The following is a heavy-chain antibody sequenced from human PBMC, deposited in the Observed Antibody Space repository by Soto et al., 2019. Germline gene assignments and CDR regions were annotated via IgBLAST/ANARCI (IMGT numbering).Heavy chain of an antibody. CDR3: AKDAISMVRGVNNWFDP. Sequence: EVHLLESGGGLVQHGGSLTLSCAASGFTFTSYPMTWVRQVQGKGREWFSGISGGGGVSTYYADSVKGRFTISRDNSMNTLYLQMNRLRAEDTAVYYCAKDAISMVRGVNNWFDPWGQGTLVTVSS. CDR2: ISGGGGVST. CDR1: GFTFTSYP. D-gene: IGHD3-10*01. V-gene: IGHV3-23*01. J-gene: IGHJ5*02.